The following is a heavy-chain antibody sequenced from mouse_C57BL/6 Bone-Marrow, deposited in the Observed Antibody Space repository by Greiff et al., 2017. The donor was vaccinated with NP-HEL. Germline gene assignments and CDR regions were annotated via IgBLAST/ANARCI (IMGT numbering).Heavy chain of an antibody. Sequence: EVQVVESGGDLVKPGGSLKLSCAASGFTFSSYGMSWVRQTPDKRLEWVATISSGGSYTYYPDSVKGRFTISRDNAKNTLYLQMSSLKSEDTAMYYCARRFYYYGSSSFDYWGQGTTLTVSS. D-gene: IGHD1-1*01. V-gene: IGHV5-6*01. CDR1: GFTFSSYG. CDR3: ARRFYYYGSSSFDY. J-gene: IGHJ2*01. CDR2: ISSGGSYT.